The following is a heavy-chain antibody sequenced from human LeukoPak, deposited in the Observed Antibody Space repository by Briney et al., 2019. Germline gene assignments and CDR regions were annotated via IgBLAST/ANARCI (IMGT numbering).Heavy chain of an antibody. CDR2: IYTSGTT. Sequence: SETLSLTCTVSGSISSYYWSWIRQPPGKGLEWIGYIYTSGTTNYNPSLKSRVTISVDTSKNQFSLDLSSVTAADSAVYYCVRDSRYGSGWFEDGLDFWGQGTTVTVSS. J-gene: IGHJ6*02. CDR1: GSISSYY. CDR3: VRDSRYGSGWFEDGLDF. V-gene: IGHV4-4*09. D-gene: IGHD6-13*01.